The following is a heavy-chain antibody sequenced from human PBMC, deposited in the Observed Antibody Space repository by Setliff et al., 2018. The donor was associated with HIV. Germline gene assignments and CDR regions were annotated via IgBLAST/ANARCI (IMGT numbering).Heavy chain of an antibody. CDR3: AREPPSSNPTLQYAFDL. CDR2: SSPNGNT. V-gene: IGHV1-18*01. D-gene: IGHD4-4*01. CDR1: GYTFVKFG. Sequence: ASVKVSCKTSGYTFVKFGISWVRQAPGQGLEWLGWSSPNGNTKNHHKFEGRITMTTDTPTTTACMELRSLTSDDTAAYFCAREPPSSNPTLQYAFDLWGQGTMVTVSS. J-gene: IGHJ3*01.